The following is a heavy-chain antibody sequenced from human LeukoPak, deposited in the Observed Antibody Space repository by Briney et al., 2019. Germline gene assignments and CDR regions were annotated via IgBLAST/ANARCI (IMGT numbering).Heavy chain of an antibody. D-gene: IGHD6-13*01. J-gene: IGHJ1*01. CDR1: GGSISSSSW. V-gene: IGHV4-4*02. Sequence: SETLSLTCAVSGGSISSSSWWSWVRQPPGKGLEWIGEIYHSGSTNYNPSLKIRVTISVDKSKNQFSLKLSSVTAADTAVYYCARLGIAAPTGGYWGQGTLVTVSS. CDR2: IYHSGST. CDR3: ARLGIAAPTGGY.